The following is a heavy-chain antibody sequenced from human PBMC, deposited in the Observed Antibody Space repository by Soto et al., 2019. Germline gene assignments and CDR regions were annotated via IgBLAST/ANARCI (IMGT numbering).Heavy chain of an antibody. Sequence: PEGSLRLSCAASGFTFSSCALGWVRQAPGKGLEWVSDIIDSGGSTYYADSVKGRFTISRDNSKSTLYLQMNSLRAEDTALYYCAKGRRYYYYYGVDVGGQGTTATVS. CDR3: AKGRRYYYYYGVDV. CDR1: GFTFSSCA. V-gene: IGHV3-23*01. J-gene: IGHJ6*01. CDR2: IIDSGGST.